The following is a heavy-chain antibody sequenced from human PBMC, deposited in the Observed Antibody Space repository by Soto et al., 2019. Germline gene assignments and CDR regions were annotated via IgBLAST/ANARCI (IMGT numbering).Heavy chain of an antibody. J-gene: IGHJ2*01. V-gene: IGHV1-46*03. CDR3: ARDSGDGYKPNWYFDL. CDR1: GYTLTSNY. CDR2: INPSGGST. D-gene: IGHD5-12*01. Sequence: QVQLVQSGAEVKKPGASVKVSCKASGYTLTSNYMHWVRQAPGQGLEWMEIINPSGGSTSYAQKFQGRVTMTRDTSTSTVYMELSSLRSEDTAVYYCARDSGDGYKPNWYFDLWGRGTLVTVSS.